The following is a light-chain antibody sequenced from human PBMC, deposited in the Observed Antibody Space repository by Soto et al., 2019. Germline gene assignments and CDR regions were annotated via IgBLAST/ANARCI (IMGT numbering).Light chain of an antibody. CDR2: PSS. J-gene: IGKJ4*01. V-gene: IGKV1-12*01. Sequence: DIQMTQSPSSVSASVGDRVTITCRASQGIASGLAWYQQKPGKAPRFLIYPSSNLQSGVPSRFSGSGSGTDFTLTISSLQPEDFATYFCQQANSFPPTFGGGTKVGIK. CDR1: QGIASG. CDR3: QQANSFPPT.